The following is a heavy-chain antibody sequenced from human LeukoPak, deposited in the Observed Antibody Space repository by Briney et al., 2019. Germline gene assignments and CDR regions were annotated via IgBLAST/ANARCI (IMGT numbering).Heavy chain of an antibody. V-gene: IGHV3-30*18. D-gene: IGHD5-24*01. CDR3: AKARGGVVEMATSLDY. J-gene: IGHJ4*02. Sequence: PGGSLRLSCAASGFTFSSYGMHWVRQAPGKGLEWVAVISYDGSNKYYADSVKGRFTISRDNSKNTLYLQMNSLRAEDTAVYYCAKARGGVVEMATSLDYWGQGTLVTVSS. CDR2: ISYDGSNK. CDR1: GFTFSSYG.